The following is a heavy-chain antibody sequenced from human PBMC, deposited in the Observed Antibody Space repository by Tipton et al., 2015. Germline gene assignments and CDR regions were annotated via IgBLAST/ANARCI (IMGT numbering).Heavy chain of an antibody. V-gene: IGHV1-18*01. CDR3: ARVSHLGRYRTGIAAGRYRTGIAAGGPFDY. Sequence: QVQLVQSRAEVKKPGASAKVSCKASDYTFTTYDISWVRQAPGQGLEWMGWISAYNGITNCAQKLQGRITMTTDTSTSTAYMELRSLRSDDTAVYFCARVSHLGRYRTGIAAGRYRTGIAAGGPFDYWGQGTLVTFSS. CDR1: DYTFTTYD. CDR2: ISAYNGIT. J-gene: IGHJ4*02. D-gene: IGHD6-13*01.